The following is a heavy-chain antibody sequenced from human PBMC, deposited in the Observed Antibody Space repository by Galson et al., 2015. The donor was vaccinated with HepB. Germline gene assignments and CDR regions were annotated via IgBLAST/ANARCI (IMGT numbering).Heavy chain of an antibody. V-gene: IGHV3-7*01. J-gene: IGHJ4*02. CDR3: LPNKVGH. Sequence: SLRLSCAASGFTFSIYSMNWVRQAPGKGLEWVAGIKQDGSEKYYVDSVKGRFTISRDNAKDSLYLQMNTLRAEDTAVYYCLPNKVGHWGQGIQVTVSS. D-gene: IGHD2-2*01. CDR1: GFTFSIYS. CDR2: IKQDGSEK.